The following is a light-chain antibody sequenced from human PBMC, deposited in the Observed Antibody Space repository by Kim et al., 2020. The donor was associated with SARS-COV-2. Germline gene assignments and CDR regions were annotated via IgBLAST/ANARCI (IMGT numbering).Light chain of an antibody. CDR1: QVISNS. V-gene: IGKV1-33*01. Sequence: DIQMTQSPSSLSASVGDRVTITCQASQVISNSLNWYQQKPGKAPKLLIYDASNLETGVPSRFSGSGSGTDFTFTIITLQPEDIATYYCQQRSTCGQGNKLEIK. CDR3: QQRST. J-gene: IGKJ2*01. CDR2: DAS.